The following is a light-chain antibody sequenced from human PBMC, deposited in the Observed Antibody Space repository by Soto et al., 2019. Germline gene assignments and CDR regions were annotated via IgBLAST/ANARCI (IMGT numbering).Light chain of an antibody. CDR2: DAS. Sequence: DIQMTQSPSTLSASVGDSVTITCRASQSISSWLAWYQQKPGKAPKLLIYDASSLESGVPSRCSGSGSGTEFPLTISSLQPDDFATYYCQQYNSYWTFGHGTKVEIK. CDR3: QQYNSYWT. CDR1: QSISSW. V-gene: IGKV1-5*01. J-gene: IGKJ1*01.